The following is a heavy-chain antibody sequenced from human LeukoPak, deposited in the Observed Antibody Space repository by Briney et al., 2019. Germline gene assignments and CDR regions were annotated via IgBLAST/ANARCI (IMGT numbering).Heavy chain of an antibody. Sequence: PGGSLRLSCAASGFTFSSYAMSWVRQAPGKGLEWVSTISDSGDNTYYADSVKGRFTISRDNSKNTLHLQMNSLRVKDTAVYYCAKDSQSHAWSQFDYWGQGTLVTVSP. CDR2: ISDSGDNT. J-gene: IGHJ4*02. CDR3: AKDSQSHAWSQFDY. V-gene: IGHV3-23*01. CDR1: GFTFSSYA. D-gene: IGHD2-15*01.